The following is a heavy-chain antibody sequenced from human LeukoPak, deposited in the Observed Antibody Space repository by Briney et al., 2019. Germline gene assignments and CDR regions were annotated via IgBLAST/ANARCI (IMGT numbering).Heavy chain of an antibody. J-gene: IGHJ4*02. CDR3: AGRAGAYSHPYDY. CDR1: GFTVSSDS. CDR2: IYSGGST. V-gene: IGHV3-53*01. Sequence: GGSLRLSCTVSGFTVSSDSMSWVRQAPGKGLEWVSFIYSGGSTHYSDSVKGRFTISRDNSKNTLYLQMNSLRAEDTAVYYCAGRAGAYSHPYDYWGQGTLVTVSS. D-gene: IGHD4/OR15-4a*01.